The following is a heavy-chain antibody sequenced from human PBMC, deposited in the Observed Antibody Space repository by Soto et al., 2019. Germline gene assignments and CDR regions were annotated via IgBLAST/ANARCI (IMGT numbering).Heavy chain of an antibody. CDR3: AKGVNTAMVGVPWFDP. V-gene: IGHV3-30*18. D-gene: IGHD5-18*01. Sequence: GGSLRLSCAAPGFTFSSYGMHWVRQAPGKGLEWVAVISYDGSNKYYADSVKGRFTISRDNSKNTLYLQMNSLRAEDTAVYYCAKGVNTAMVGVPWFDPWGQGTLVTVSS. CDR2: ISYDGSNK. CDR1: GFTFSSYG. J-gene: IGHJ5*02.